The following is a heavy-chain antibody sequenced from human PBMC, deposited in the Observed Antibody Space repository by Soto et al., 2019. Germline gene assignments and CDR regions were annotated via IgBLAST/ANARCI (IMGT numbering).Heavy chain of an antibody. CDR2: IYYSGST. D-gene: IGHD6-13*01. Sequence: SETLSLTCTVSGGSISSGDYYWSWIRQPPGKGLEWIGYIYYSGSTYYNPSLKSRVTISVDTSKNQFFMKLSSVTAADTAVYYCARAGGAAAGTFDYWGQGTLVTVYS. J-gene: IGHJ4*02. V-gene: IGHV4-30-4*01. CDR3: ARAGGAAAGTFDY. CDR1: GGSISSGDYY.